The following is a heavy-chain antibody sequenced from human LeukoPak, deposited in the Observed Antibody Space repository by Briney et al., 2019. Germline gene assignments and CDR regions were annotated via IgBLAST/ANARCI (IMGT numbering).Heavy chain of an antibody. Sequence: PGGSLRLSCVASGFTLSAYSMSWVRQAPGKGLEWVSAISGSGGSTYYADSVKGRFTISRDNSKNTLYLQMNSLRAEDTAVYYCAKDVTDMDVWGKGTTVTVSS. D-gene: IGHD3-16*01. CDR3: AKDVTDMDV. CDR2: ISGSGGST. CDR1: GFTLSAYS. J-gene: IGHJ6*03. V-gene: IGHV3-23*01.